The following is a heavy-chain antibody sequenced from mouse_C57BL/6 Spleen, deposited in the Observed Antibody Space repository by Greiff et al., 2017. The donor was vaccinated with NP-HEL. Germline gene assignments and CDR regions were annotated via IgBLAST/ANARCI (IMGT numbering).Heavy chain of an antibody. J-gene: IGHJ4*01. CDR3: ARDYYGSSYEPAMDY. Sequence: EVKLQESGPGLVKPSQSLSLTCSVTGYSITSGYYWNWIRQFPGNKLEWMGYISYDGSNNYNPSLKNRISITRDTSKNQFFLKLNSVTTEDTATYYCARDYYGSSYEPAMDYWGQGTSVTVSS. D-gene: IGHD1-1*01. V-gene: IGHV3-6*01. CDR2: ISYDGSN. CDR1: GYSITSGYY.